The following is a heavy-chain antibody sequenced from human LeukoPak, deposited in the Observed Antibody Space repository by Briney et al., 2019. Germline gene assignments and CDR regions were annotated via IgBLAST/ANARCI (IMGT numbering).Heavy chain of an antibody. CDR1: GFTVSSNY. CDR3: ARGSRITIFGVVHYYMDV. Sequence: GGSLRLSCAASGFTVSSNYMSWVRQAPGKGLEWVSDIYSGGSTYYADSVKGRFTISRDNSKNTLYLQMNSLRAEDTAVYYCARGSRITIFGVVHYYMDVWGKGTTVTVSS. D-gene: IGHD3-3*01. V-gene: IGHV3-66*02. CDR2: IYSGGST. J-gene: IGHJ6*03.